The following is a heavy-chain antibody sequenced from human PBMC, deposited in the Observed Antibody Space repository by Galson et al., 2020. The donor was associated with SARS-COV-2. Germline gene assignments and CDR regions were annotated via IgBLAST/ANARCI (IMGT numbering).Heavy chain of an antibody. CDR2: IFSSGTT. CDR1: VGSISNSNYF. J-gene: IGHJ3*01. D-gene: IGHD3-9*01. CDR3: ASPAGYHDRMRYSPPHDGFGL. Sequence: SETLSLTCSISVGSISNSNYFWGWIRQPPGKGLEWVGSIFSSGTTYSNPSLKSGVTMSVDTSKNQFSLELTSVTAADSAVYFCASPAGYHDRMRYSPPHDGFGLWGQGTVVTVSS. V-gene: IGHV4-39*01.